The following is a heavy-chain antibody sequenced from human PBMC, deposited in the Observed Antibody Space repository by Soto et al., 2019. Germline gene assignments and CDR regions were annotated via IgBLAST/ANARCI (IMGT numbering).Heavy chain of an antibody. V-gene: IGHV4-59*01. CDR3: ARDTVLTGMFDL. Sequence: SETRSLTCTVSGGSIGSYHWSWVRQPPGKGLEWIPSIYYTGTTNYTPSLGSRVTISIDAPENQISLKLTSVTAADTAFYYCARDTVLTGMFDLWGQGTLVTVSS. J-gene: IGHJ5*02. CDR1: GGSIGSYH. D-gene: IGHD4-17*01. CDR2: IYYTGTT.